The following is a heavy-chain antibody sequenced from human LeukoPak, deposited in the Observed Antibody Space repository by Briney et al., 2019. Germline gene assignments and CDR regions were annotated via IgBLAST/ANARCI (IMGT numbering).Heavy chain of an antibody. CDR3: AHRLWTTGRGWDAFDI. CDR1: GFSLSTSGVG. J-gene: IGHJ3*02. V-gene: IGHV2-5*02. D-gene: IGHD3-22*01. CDR2: IYWDDDK. Sequence: SGPTLVKPTQTLTLTCTFSGFSLSTSGVGVGWIRQPPGKALEWLALIYWDDDKRYSPSLKSRLTITKDTSKNQVVLTLTNMDPMDTATYYCAHRLWTTGRGWDAFDIWGQGTMVTVSS.